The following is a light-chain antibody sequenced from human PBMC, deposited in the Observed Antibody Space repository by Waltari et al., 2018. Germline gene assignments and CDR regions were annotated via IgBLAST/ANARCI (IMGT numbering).Light chain of an antibody. CDR3: QTWGTGFVV. Sequence: QLALTQSPSASASLGASVQLTCTLSSGHSDYSIACHQQQPEKGPRYLMKLDSDGSHTMGDGIPHRFSGSSSGAERYLTISSLQYEDEADYYCQTWGTGFVVFGGGTKLTVL. CDR1: SGHSDYS. V-gene: IGLV4-69*01. CDR2: LDSDGSH. J-gene: IGLJ2*01.